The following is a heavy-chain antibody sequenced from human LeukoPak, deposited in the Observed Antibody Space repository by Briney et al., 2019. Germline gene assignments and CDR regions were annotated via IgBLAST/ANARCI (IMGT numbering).Heavy chain of an antibody. J-gene: IGHJ5*02. CDR3: AGGYCSGGSCYPSRFDP. D-gene: IGHD2-15*01. V-gene: IGHV3-30*03. CDR1: GFTFSSYG. Sequence: GGSLRLSCAASGFTFSSYGMHWVRQAPGKGLEWVAVISYDGSNKYYAGSVKGRFTISRDNSKNTLYLQMNSLRAEDTAVYYCAGGYCSGGSCYPSRFDPWGQGTLVTVSS. CDR2: ISYDGSNK.